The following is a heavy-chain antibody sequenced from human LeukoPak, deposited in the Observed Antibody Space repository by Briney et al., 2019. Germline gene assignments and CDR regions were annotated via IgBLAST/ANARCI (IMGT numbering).Heavy chain of an antibody. Sequence: SETLSLTCTVSGGSISSSSYYWGWIRQPQGKGLEWIGSIYYSGSTYYNPSLKSRVTISVDTSKNQFSLKLSSVTAADTAVYYCARPGYSGYDLRGPIDYWGQGTLVTVSS. CDR2: IYYSGST. J-gene: IGHJ4*02. CDR3: ARPGYSGYDLRGPIDY. D-gene: IGHD5-12*01. V-gene: IGHV4-39*01. CDR1: GGSISSSSYY.